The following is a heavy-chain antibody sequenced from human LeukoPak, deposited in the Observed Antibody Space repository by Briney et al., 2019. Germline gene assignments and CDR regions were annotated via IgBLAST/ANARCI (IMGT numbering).Heavy chain of an antibody. V-gene: IGHV3-43*02. D-gene: IGHD6-19*01. CDR1: GFIFDDYA. CDR3: TRESKRSGWYDY. J-gene: IGHJ4*02. Sequence: GGSLRLSCAAPGFIFDDYAIHWVRHAPGKGLEWVSLISGDGGSTFYADSVKGRFTISRDNSKNSLSLQMSSLRSEDTALYYCTRESKRSGWYDYWGQGTLVTVSS. CDR2: ISGDGGST.